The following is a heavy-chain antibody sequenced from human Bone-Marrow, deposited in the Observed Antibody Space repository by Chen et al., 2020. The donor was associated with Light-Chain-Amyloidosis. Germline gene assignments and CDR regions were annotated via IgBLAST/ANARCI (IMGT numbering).Heavy chain of an antibody. Sequence: QVQLQQWGAGLLKPSETLSLTCAVYGGSFSGYYWSWIRQPPGKGLEWIGEINHSGSTNYNPSLKSRVTISVDTSKNQFSVKLSSVTAADTAVYYCARGGSTTGTYYYYMDVWGKGTTVTVSS. CDR3: ARGGSTTGTYYYYMDV. D-gene: IGHD1-1*01. CDR2: INHSGST. CDR1: GGSFSGYY. V-gene: IGHV4-34*01. J-gene: IGHJ6*03.